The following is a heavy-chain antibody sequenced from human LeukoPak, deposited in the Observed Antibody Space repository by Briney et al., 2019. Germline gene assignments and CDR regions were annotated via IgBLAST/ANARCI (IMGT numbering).Heavy chain of an antibody. CDR2: MNPNSGYT. V-gene: IGHV1-8*01. CDR1: GYTFTSYD. Sequence: ASVKVSCKASGYTFTSYDINWVRQATGQGLEWMGWMNPNSGYTYYTQRFQGRVTMTRNTAISTAYMELSRLRSDDTAVYYCARDQGYYDSSGYLDAFDIWGQGTMVTVSS. D-gene: IGHD3-22*01. CDR3: ARDQGYYDSSGYLDAFDI. J-gene: IGHJ3*02.